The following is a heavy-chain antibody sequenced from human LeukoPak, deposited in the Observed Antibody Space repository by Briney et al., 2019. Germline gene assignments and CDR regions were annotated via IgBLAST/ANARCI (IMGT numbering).Heavy chain of an antibody. J-gene: IGHJ3*02. Sequence: GGSLRLSCAASGFTFSSFWMSWVRQAPGKGLEWVSAISGSGGSTYYADSVKGRFTISRDNSKNTLYLQMNSLRAEDTAVYYCAKLALYGRDAFDIWGQGTMVTVSS. CDR3: AKLALYGRDAFDI. D-gene: IGHD3-10*01. V-gene: IGHV3-23*01. CDR1: GFTFSSFW. CDR2: ISGSGGST.